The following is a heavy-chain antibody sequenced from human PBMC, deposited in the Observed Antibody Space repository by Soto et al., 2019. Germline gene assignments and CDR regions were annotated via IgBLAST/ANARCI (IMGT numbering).Heavy chain of an antibody. V-gene: IGHV4-39*01. CDR1: GGSISSSSYY. J-gene: IGHJ5*02. Sequence: QLQLQESGPGLVKPSETLSLTCTVSGGSISSSSYYWGWIRQPPGKGLEWIGSIYYSGSTYYNPSLKSRVTISVDTSKTKFSLKLTSVTAADTAVYYCASPKIAFYNWFDPWGQGTLVTVSS. CDR2: IYYSGST. D-gene: IGHD3-3*02. CDR3: ASPKIAFYNWFDP.